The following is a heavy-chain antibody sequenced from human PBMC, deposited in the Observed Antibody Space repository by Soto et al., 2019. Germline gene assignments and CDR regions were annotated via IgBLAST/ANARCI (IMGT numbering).Heavy chain of an antibody. CDR2: IYYNGIT. D-gene: IGHD1-26*01. CDR3: ARQSGTYIIDD. J-gene: IGHJ4*02. V-gene: IGHV4-39*01. Sequence: SETLSLTCTVSGGSIDGSTYYWGWIRQPPGKGLEWIGTIYYNGITLHNPSLKSRVTISVDTSKNHFSLKLSSVTAADTAVYYCARQSGTYIIDDWGQGTLVP. CDR1: GGSIDGSTYY.